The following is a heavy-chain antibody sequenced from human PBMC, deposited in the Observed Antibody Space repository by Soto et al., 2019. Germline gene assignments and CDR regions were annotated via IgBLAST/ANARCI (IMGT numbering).Heavy chain of an antibody. V-gene: IGHV1-3*01. Sequence: QVQFVQSGAEVKKPGASVTISCKASGYTFTNYAMQWVRQAPGQRPEWMGWINGGNGNTKYSQKFQGRVTITRDTSANTAYMELTSLRSEDTAVYYCARLGLAGLTDYWGQGTLVTVSS. CDR2: INGGNGNT. J-gene: IGHJ4*02. D-gene: IGHD6-13*01. CDR3: ARLGLAGLTDY. CDR1: GYTFTNYA.